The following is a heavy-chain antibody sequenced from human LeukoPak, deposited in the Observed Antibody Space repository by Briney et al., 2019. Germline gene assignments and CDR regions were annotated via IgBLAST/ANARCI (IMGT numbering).Heavy chain of an antibody. Sequence: GESLKISCKGPGSLFTSYWIGWVRQMPGKGLEWMGIIYPGDSNTRYSPSFQGQVTISADRSINTAYLQWNSLKASDTAMYYCARRSTVVARVDYWGQGTLVTVSS. D-gene: IGHD4-23*01. CDR2: IYPGDSNT. J-gene: IGHJ4*02. CDR3: ARRSTVVARVDY. CDR1: GSLFTSYW. V-gene: IGHV5-51*01.